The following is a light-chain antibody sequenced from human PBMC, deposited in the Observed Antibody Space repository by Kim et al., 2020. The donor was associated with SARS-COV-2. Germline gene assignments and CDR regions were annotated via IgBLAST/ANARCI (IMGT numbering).Light chain of an antibody. Sequence: QPVLTQPPSASGTPGQRVTISCSGSSSNIGSNTINWYQHLPGTAPKFLIHSNNQRPSGVPDRFSGSKSGTSASLAISGLQSEDEADYYCAAWDDSLNAWVFGGGTKVTVL. V-gene: IGLV1-44*01. CDR2: SNN. CDR1: SSNIGSNT. J-gene: IGLJ3*02. CDR3: AAWDDSLNAWV.